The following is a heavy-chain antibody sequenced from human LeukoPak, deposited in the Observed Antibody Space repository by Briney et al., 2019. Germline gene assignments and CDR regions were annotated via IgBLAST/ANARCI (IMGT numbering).Heavy chain of an antibody. D-gene: IGHD6-13*01. CDR3: AKIAAAAPGAFDY. CDR2: ISGSDGST. V-gene: IGHV3-23*01. J-gene: IGHJ4*02. CDR1: GFTFSSYA. Sequence: QPGGSLLLSCAASGFTFSSYAMSWVRQPPGKGLEWVSAISGSDGSTYYADSVKGRFTISRDNSKNTLYLQMNSLRAEDTAVYYCAKIAAAAPGAFDYWGQGTLVTVSS.